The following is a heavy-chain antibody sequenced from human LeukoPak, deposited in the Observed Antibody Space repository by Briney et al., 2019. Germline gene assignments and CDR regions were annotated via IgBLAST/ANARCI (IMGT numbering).Heavy chain of an antibody. CDR3: AKDGIFSGGSGWYDY. D-gene: IGHD6-13*01. V-gene: IGHV3-23*01. Sequence: GGSLRLSCAASGFTFSSYAMSWVRQAPGKGLERVSAISGSGGSTYYADSVKGRFTISRGNPKNTLYLQMNSLRAEDTAVYYCAKDGIFSGGSGWYDYWGQGTLVTVSS. CDR1: GFTFSSYA. J-gene: IGHJ4*02. CDR2: ISGSGGST.